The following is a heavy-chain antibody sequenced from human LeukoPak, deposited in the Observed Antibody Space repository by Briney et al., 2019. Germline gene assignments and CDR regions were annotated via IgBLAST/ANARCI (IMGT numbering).Heavy chain of an antibody. CDR3: AREGGPEGSGYDPANDAFDI. CDR2: IISISSYT. D-gene: IGHD5-12*01. V-gene: IGHV3-11*06. CDR1: PSVISFSFS. Sequence: GGGPTLFCADPSVISFSFSTRWGGRAPRGGGVWGFFIISISSYTNYADSVKGRFTISRDNAKNSLYLQMNSLRAEDTAVYYCAREGGPEGSGYDPANDAFDIWGQGTMVTVSS. J-gene: IGHJ3*02.